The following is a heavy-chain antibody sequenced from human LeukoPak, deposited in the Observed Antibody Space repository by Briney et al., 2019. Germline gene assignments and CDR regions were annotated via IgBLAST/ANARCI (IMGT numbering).Heavy chain of an antibody. CDR3: ARYDSSGYSFDY. V-gene: IGHV1-69*13. CDR1: GGTFSSYA. Sequence: ASVKVSCKASGGTFSSYAISWVRQAPGQGLEWMGGIIPIFGTANYAQKFQGRVTITADESTSTAYMELSSLRSEDTAVYYCARYDSSGYSFDYWGQGTLVTVSS. CDR2: IIPIFGTA. D-gene: IGHD3-22*01. J-gene: IGHJ4*02.